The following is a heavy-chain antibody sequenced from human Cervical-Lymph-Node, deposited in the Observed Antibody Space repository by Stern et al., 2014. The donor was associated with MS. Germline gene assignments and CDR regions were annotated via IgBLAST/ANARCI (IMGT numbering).Heavy chain of an antibody. CDR2: ILPILGIP. D-gene: IGHD6-25*01. CDR1: GESFNSYT. CDR3: AGALAAAGYAY. J-gene: IGHJ4*02. V-gene: IGHV1-69*02. Sequence: QVQLVQSGAVVRKPGSSVKVSCSVSGESFNSYTISWVRQAPGGGLEWLGRILPILGIPNYAQRFQGRVTIIADKSTSTVYMELRSLKSEDTAVYYCAGALAAAGYAYWGQGTLVSVSS.